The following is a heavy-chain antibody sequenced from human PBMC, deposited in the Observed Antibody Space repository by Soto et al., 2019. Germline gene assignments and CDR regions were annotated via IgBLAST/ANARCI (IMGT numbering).Heavy chain of an antibody. J-gene: IGHJ4*02. CDR3: ARGCKAYGSGSYPKTRGYYFDY. V-gene: IGHV4-34*01. CDR2: INHSGST. Sequence: QVQLQQWGAGLLKPSETLSLTCAVYGGSFSGYYWSWIRQPPGKGLEWIGEINHSGSTNYNPSLNSRVTIAGATSKNQFSLKLSSVPVADTAGYYCARGCKAYGSGSYPKTRGYYFDYWGQGTLVTVSS. CDR1: GGSFSGYY. D-gene: IGHD3-10*01.